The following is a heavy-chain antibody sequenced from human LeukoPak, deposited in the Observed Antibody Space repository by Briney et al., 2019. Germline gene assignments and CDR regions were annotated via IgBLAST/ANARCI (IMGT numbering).Heavy chain of an antibody. J-gene: IGHJ3*02. V-gene: IGHV3-48*03. CDR1: GFTFSTYE. D-gene: IGHD6-25*01. Sequence: GGSLRLSCEGSGFTFSTYEMNWVRQAPGKGLEWVSYIGSRPTTTYYADSVRGRFIISRDNTKNSVYLQMTSLRADDAAVYYCAPTAAYEISWAFNIWGQGTMVAVSS. CDR3: APTAAYEISWAFNI. CDR2: IGSRPTTT.